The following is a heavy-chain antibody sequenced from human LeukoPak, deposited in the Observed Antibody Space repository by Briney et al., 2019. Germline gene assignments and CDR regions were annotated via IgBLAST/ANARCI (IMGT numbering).Heavy chain of an antibody. J-gene: IGHJ4*02. Sequence: GGSLRLSCAASGFTFSSYAMSWVRQAPGKGLEWVSAISGSGGSTYYADSVKGRFTISRDNSKNTLYLQMNSLRAEDTAVYYCAKDYGGSPRGTTNFDYWGQGTLVTVSS. V-gene: IGHV3-23*01. CDR1: GFTFSSYA. D-gene: IGHD4-23*01. CDR3: AKDYGGSPRGTTNFDY. CDR2: ISGSGGST.